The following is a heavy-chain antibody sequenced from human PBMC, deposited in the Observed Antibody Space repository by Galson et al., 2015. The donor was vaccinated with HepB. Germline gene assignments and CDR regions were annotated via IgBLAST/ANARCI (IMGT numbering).Heavy chain of an antibody. D-gene: IGHD3-22*01. CDR2: INPSGGST. CDR1: GYTFTTYY. Sequence: SVKVSCKASGYTFTTYYMHWVRQAPGQGLEWIGIINPSGGSTTYAQKFQGRVTMTRDTSTSTVYMELSSLRSEDTAVYYCTRSGAPPRYLSDRLQSQYYYYGMDVWGQGTTVTVSS. CDR3: TRSGAPPRYLSDRLQSQYYYYGMDV. J-gene: IGHJ6*02. V-gene: IGHV1-46*03.